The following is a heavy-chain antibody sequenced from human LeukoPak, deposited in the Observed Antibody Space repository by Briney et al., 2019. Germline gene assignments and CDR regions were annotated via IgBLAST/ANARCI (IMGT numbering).Heavy chain of an antibody. V-gene: IGHV3-23*03. J-gene: IGHJ3*02. Sequence: GGTLGLSCAASGFTFSSYGMSWVRQAPGKGLEWVSVIYSGGSTYYADSVKGRFTISRDNSKKTLYLQMNSLRAEDTAVYYCAKHRLAVAPSDAFDIWGQGTMVTVSS. CDR3: AKHRLAVAPSDAFDI. CDR2: IYSGGST. CDR1: GFTFSSYG. D-gene: IGHD6-19*01.